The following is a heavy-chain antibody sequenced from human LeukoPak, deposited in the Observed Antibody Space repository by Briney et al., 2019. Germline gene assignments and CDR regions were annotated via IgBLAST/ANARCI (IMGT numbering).Heavy chain of an antibody. CDR3: AKDVDEEAYISDS. CDR1: GFSLSAHG. CDR2: IRDDGGKK. Sequence: GGSLKLSCAASGFSLSAHGMHWFRLPPGKGLEWVAFIRDDGGKKYYADSVKGRFTISRDNSKNTLHLQMNTLRSDDTALYYCAKDVDEEAYISDSWGQGTLVTVSA. D-gene: IGHD3-3*02. V-gene: IGHV3-30*02. J-gene: IGHJ4*02.